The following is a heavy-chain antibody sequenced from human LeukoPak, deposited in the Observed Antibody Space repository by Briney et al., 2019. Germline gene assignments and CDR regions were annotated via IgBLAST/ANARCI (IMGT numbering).Heavy chain of an antibody. CDR1: GGSISSYY. Sequence: SETLSLTCTVSGGSISSYYWSWIRQPPGKGLEWIGYIYYSGSTNYNPSLKSRVTISVDTSKNQFSLKLSSVTAADTAVYYCARRGGYGATYFDYWGREPWSPSPQ. D-gene: IGHD1-26*01. CDR3: ARRGGYGATYFDY. CDR2: IYYSGST. V-gene: IGHV4-59*01. J-gene: IGHJ4*02.